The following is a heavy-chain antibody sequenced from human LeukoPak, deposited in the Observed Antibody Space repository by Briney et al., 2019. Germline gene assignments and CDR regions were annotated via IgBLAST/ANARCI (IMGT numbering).Heavy chain of an antibody. CDR3: ARQAVAELDAFDI. Sequence: ASVKVSCKASGYTFTGYYMHWVRQAPGQGLEWMGGIIPIFGTANYAQKFQGRVTITTDESTSTAYMELSSLRSEDTAVYYCARQAVAELDAFDIWGQGTMVTVSS. CDR1: GYTFTGYY. CDR2: IIPIFGTA. J-gene: IGHJ3*02. V-gene: IGHV1-69*05. D-gene: IGHD6-19*01.